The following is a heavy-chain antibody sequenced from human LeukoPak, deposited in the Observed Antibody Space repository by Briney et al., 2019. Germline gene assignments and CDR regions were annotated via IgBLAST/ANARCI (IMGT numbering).Heavy chain of an antibody. Sequence: PGGSLRLSCAASGFTFSSYGMHWVRQAPGKGLEWVALVWYDGSSKYYADSVKGRFTISRDNSKNTLYLQMNSLRAEDTAVYYCARDRSYDSSGYLGYWGQGTLVTVSS. CDR1: GFTFSSYG. J-gene: IGHJ4*02. V-gene: IGHV3-33*01. CDR3: ARDRSYDSSGYLGY. D-gene: IGHD3-22*01. CDR2: VWYDGSSK.